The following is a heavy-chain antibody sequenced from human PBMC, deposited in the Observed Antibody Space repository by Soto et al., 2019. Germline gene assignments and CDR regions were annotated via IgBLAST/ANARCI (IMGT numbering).Heavy chain of an antibody. CDR1: GASITTAYY. CDR2: IYYTGST. D-gene: IGHD1-26*01. CDR3: ERGSRFDP. V-gene: IGHV4-31*03. Sequence: SETLSLTCTVSGASITTAYYWTWVRQHPVKGLEWIGHIYYTGSTYYNPSLKSRLNISLDTSKDQFSLQLESVTAADTAIYFCERGSRFDPWGRGTLVTVSS. J-gene: IGHJ5*02.